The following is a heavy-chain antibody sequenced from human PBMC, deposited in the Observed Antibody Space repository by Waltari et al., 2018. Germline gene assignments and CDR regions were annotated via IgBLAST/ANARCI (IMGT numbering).Heavy chain of an antibody. CDR2: ISGSGGST. V-gene: IGHV3-23*01. Sequence: EVQLLESGGGLVQPGGSLRLSCAASGFTFSSYAMSWVRQAPGKGLEWVSAISGSGGSTYYAAPVKGRFTISRDNSKNTLYLQMNSLRAEDTAVYYCAKSSIAAFSYFDYWGQGTLVTVSS. CDR3: AKSSIAAFSYFDY. J-gene: IGHJ4*02. D-gene: IGHD6-6*01. CDR1: GFTFSSYA.